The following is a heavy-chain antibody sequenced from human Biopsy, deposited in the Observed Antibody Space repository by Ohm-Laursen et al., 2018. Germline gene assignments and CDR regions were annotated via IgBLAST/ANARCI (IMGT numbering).Heavy chain of an antibody. CDR1: GRTFSDYQ. D-gene: IGHD2-15*01. V-gene: IGHV4-34*08. CDR3: GNEVHGRDY. J-gene: IGHJ4*02. Sequence: PSDTLSLTCAVFGRTFSDYQWSWIRQPLGKGLEWIGQINQSGTTNYNPSLKSRVSISADASKYEFSLRLTSVTAADTAVYFCGNEVHGRDYWGLGAQVTVSS. CDR2: INQSGTT.